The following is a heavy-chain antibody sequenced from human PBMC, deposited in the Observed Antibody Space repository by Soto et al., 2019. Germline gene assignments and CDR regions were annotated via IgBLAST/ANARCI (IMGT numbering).Heavy chain of an antibody. V-gene: IGHV4-59*06. CDR1: GGSFRPNY. CDR3: ARELRFGEDYYGMDV. J-gene: IGHJ6*02. CDR2: IYYSGST. D-gene: IGHD3-10*01. Sequence: SETLSLTCAVSGGSFRPNYWTWIRQPPGKGLEWIGYIYYSGSTYYNPSLKSRVTISVDTSKNQFSLKLSSVTAADTAVYYCARELRFGEDYYGMDVWGQGTTVTVSS.